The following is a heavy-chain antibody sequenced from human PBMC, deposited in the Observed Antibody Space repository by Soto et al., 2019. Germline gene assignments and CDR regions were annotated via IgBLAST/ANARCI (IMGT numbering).Heavy chain of an antibody. CDR3: ARRGPGTYFDY. J-gene: IGHJ4*02. CDR2: VSGSGGST. Sequence: GGSLRLSCEASRFTFSSFGVRGVRQAPGKGLEWVSAVSGSGGSTYYADSVKGRFTISRDNSKNTLYLQMNSLRAEDTAVYYCARRGPGTYFDYWGQGTLVTVSS. V-gene: IGHV3-23*01. CDR1: RFTFSSFG. D-gene: IGHD6-13*01.